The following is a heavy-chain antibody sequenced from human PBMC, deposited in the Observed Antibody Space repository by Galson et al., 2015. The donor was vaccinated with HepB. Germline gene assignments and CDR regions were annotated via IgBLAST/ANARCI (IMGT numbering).Heavy chain of an antibody. J-gene: IGHJ3*02. CDR3: ARQRGGDIVVVPAAMLNAFDI. Sequence: QSGAEVKKPGESLRISCKGSGYSFTSYWISWVRQMPGKGLEWMGRIDPSDSYTNYSPSFQGHVTISADKSISTAYLQWSSLKASDTAMYYCARQRGGDIVVVPAAMLNAFDIWGQGTMVTVSS. V-gene: IGHV5-10-1*01. CDR1: GYSFTSYW. CDR2: IDPSDSYT. D-gene: IGHD2-2*01.